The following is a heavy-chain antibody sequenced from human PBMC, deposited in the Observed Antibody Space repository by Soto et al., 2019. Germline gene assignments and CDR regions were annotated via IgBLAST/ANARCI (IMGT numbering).Heavy chain of an antibody. V-gene: IGHV1-69*13. D-gene: IGHD2-21*01. J-gene: IGHJ3*01. CDR3: ASLPHSSVQLN. Sequence: SVKVSCKASGYTFTSYGISWVRQAPGQGLEWMGGIIPIFGTANYAQKFQGRVTITADESTSTAYMELSSLRSEDTAVYYCASLPHSSVQLNWGQGTMVTVSS. CDR1: GYTFTSYG. CDR2: IIPIFGTA.